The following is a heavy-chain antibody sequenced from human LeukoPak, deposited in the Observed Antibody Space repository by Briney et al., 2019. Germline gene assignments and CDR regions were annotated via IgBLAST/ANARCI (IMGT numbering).Heavy chain of an antibody. Sequence: GGSLRLSCAASGFTFSSHSMNWVRQAPGKGLEWVSSISSSSSYIYYADSVKGRFTISRDNAKNSLYLQMNSLRAEDTAVYYCARDSGSSGGSWRGLSAAGPPDYWGQGTLVTVSS. D-gene: IGHD2-15*01. V-gene: IGHV3-21*04. J-gene: IGHJ4*02. CDR3: ARDSGSSGGSWRGLSAAGPPDY. CDR2: ISSSSSYI. CDR1: GFTFSSHS.